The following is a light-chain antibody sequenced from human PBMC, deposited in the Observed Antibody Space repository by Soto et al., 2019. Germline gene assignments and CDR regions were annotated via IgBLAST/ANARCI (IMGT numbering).Light chain of an antibody. J-gene: IGKJ4*01. V-gene: IGKV3-11*01. Sequence: EIVLTQSPATLSLSPGEIATLSCRASQSINNYLACYQQKPGQAPRLLIYDASNRAAGIPARFSGSGSGTAFTLTISSLEPEDFALYYFKQRSNXPLTCGGGTKV. CDR1: QSINNY. CDR2: DAS. CDR3: KQRSNXPLT.